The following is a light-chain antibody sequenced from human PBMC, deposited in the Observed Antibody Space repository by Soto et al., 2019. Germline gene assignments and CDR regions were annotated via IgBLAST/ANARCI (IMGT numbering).Light chain of an antibody. CDR1: RSVSGY. CDR2: DAS. V-gene: IGKV3-11*01. Sequence: EVVMTQSPATLSLSPGENATLSCRASRSVSGYLAWYQQKPGQTPRLLIHDASNRATGIPVRFSGSGSGTDFTLTISSLEPEDFAVYYCQQRTNWPSSTFGQGTRLEIK. J-gene: IGKJ5*01. CDR3: QQRTNWPSST.